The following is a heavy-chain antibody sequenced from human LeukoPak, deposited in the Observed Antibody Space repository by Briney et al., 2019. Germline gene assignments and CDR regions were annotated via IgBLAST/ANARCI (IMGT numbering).Heavy chain of an antibody. CDR2: ISSTGFTK. CDR3: ARGRFNTYYFDY. CDR1: GFSSSDYY. J-gene: IGHJ4*02. D-gene: IGHD3-10*01. V-gene: IGHV3-11*01. Sequence: GGSLRLSCAASGFSSSDYYMSWIRQAPGKGLEWVSYISSTGFTKYCADSVKGRFTISRDNAENSLYLQMNSLRAEDTAVYYCARGRFNTYYFDYWGQGTLVTVSS.